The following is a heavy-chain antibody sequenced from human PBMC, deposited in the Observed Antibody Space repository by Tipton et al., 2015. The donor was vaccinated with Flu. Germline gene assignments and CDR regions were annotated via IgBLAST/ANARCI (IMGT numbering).Heavy chain of an antibody. V-gene: IGHV4-59*08. CDR1: GGSLTNYY. J-gene: IGHJ4*02. Sequence: GLVKPSETLSLTCSVSGGSLTNYYWSWIRQTPQKGLEWIGYVHYTGKTKFNPSLKSRLVMSGDTSKNQLYLRLTSLTASDTAVYYCARHTYAQLGPPYFDLWGQGTLVTVSS. D-gene: IGHD1-1*01. CDR2: VHYTGKT. CDR3: ARHTYAQLGPPYFDL.